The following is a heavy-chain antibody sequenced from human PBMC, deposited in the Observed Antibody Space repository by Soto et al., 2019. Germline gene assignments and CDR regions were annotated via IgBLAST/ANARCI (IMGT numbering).Heavy chain of an antibody. CDR1: GLPHSSFA. D-gene: IGHD2-21*01. Sequence: GGSLRLSCTASGLPHSSFAMMWVRQAPGKGLECVSGIYGSGRGIEYADSVKGRFTISRDNSKNTVYLQMTDLRADDTAVYYCAKDAVYNDGLWLMDHWGQGTQVTVSS. CDR3: AKDAVYNDGLWLMDH. CDR2: IYGSGRGI. V-gene: IGHV3-23*05. J-gene: IGHJ4*02.